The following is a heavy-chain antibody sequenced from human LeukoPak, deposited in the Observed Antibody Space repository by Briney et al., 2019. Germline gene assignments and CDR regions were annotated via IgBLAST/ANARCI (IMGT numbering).Heavy chain of an antibody. Sequence: SETLSLTCTVSGGSINSASWSWIRQPPGKGLEWMGFISYSGSTSYNHSLGSRVTMAVDTSSNQFSLDLSSVTAADTAVYYCATYDMMTGYSDSWGQGTLVTVSS. CDR1: GGSINSAS. D-gene: IGHD3-9*01. V-gene: IGHV4-59*01. CDR3: ATYDMMTGYSDS. CDR2: ISYSGST. J-gene: IGHJ1*01.